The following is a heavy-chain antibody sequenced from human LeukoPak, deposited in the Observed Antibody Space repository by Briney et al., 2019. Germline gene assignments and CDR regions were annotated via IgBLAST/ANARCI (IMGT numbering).Heavy chain of an antibody. CDR1: GYSFTSYW. CDR2: IYPGDSDT. V-gene: IGHV5-51*01. CDR3: ARTRDGYTQDFDY. J-gene: IGHJ4*02. Sequence: GESLKISCKGSGYSFTSYWIGWVRQMPGKGLEWMGIIYPGDSDTRYSPSFQGQVTISADKSISTAYLQWSNLKASDTAMYYCARTRDGYTQDFDYWGQGTLVTVSS. D-gene: IGHD5-24*01.